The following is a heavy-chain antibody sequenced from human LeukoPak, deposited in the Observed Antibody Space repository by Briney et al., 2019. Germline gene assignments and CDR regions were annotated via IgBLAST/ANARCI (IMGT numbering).Heavy chain of an antibody. Sequence: ASVKVSCKASGYTFTSYYMHWVRQAPGQGLEWMGIINPSGGSTSYAQKFQGRVTMTRDTSTSTVYMELSSLRSEDTAVYYCARENWEVRTYYDYVWGSYRYNYFDYWGQGTLVTVSS. V-gene: IGHV1-46*01. CDR1: GYTFTSYY. D-gene: IGHD3-16*02. J-gene: IGHJ4*02. CDR3: ARENWEVRTYYDYVWGSYRYNYFDY. CDR2: INPSGGST.